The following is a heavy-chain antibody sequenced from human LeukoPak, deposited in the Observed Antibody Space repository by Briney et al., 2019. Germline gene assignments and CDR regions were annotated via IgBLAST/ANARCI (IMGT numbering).Heavy chain of an antibody. CDR3: ARSRLRYFDWLDY. V-gene: IGHV1-18*01. CDR1: GYTFTSYG. Sequence: SVKVSCKASGYTFTSYGISWVRQAPGQGLEWMGWISAYNGNTNYAQKLQGRVAMTRNTSISTAYMELSSLRSEDTAVYYCARSRLRYFDWLDYWGQGTLVTVSS. D-gene: IGHD3-9*01. CDR2: ISAYNGNT. J-gene: IGHJ4*02.